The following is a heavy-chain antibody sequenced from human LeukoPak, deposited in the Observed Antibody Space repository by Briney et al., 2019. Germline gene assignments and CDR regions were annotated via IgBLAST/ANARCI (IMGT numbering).Heavy chain of an antibody. CDR2: INHSGST. V-gene: IGHV4-34*01. CDR1: GGSSSGYY. D-gene: IGHD6-13*01. CDR3: ARARLAAAGHDY. J-gene: IGHJ4*02. Sequence: SETLSLTCAVYGGSSSGYYWSWIRPPPGKGREWIGEINHSGSTNYNPSPKSRVTISVDTSKNQFSLKLSSVTAADTAVYYCARARLAAAGHDYWGQGTLVTVSS.